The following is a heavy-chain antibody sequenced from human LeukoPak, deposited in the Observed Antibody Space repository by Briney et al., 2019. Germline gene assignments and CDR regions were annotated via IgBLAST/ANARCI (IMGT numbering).Heavy chain of an antibody. V-gene: IGHV4-4*07. CDR2: IYTSGSA. D-gene: IGHD3-10*01. CDR1: GGTISSYY. CDR3: ARELYDYVDY. Sequence: SETLSLTCTVSGGTISSYYWSWIRQPAGKGLEWIGRIYTSGSANYNPSLKSRVTMSVDTSKNQFSLKLSSVTSADTAVYYCARELYDYVDYWGQGTLVTVSS. J-gene: IGHJ4*02.